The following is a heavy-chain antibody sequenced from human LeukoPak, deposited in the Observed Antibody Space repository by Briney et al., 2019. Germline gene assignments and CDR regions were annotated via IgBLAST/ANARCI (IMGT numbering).Heavy chain of an antibody. CDR1: GFTFSSYW. J-gene: IGHJ4*02. D-gene: IGHD3-3*01. CDR2: IKQDGSEK. Sequence: GGSLRLSCAASGFTFSSYWMSWVRQAPGKGLEWVANIKQDGSEKYYADSVKDRFTISRDNSKNTLYLQMISVRAEDTAVYYCAKERATSGYDFWSGYYTGMTYGGFDYWGQGTLVTVSS. V-gene: IGHV3-7*01. CDR3: AKERATSGYDFWSGYYTGMTYGGFDY.